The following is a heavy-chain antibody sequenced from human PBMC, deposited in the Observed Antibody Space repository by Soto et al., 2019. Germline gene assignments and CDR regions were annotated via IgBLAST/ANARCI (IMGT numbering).Heavy chain of an antibody. CDR3: ARVKRVAVAGVIYNWFDP. CDR2: IIPIFGTA. J-gene: IGHJ5*02. D-gene: IGHD6-13*01. V-gene: IGHV1-69*01. CDR1: GGTFSSYA. Sequence: QVQLVQSGAEVKKPGSSVKVSCKASGGTFSSYAISWVRQAPGQGLEWMGGIIPIFGTANYAQKFQGRVTITADESTSTAYMELSSLRSEDTAVYYCARVKRVAVAGVIYNWFDPWGQGTLVTVSS.